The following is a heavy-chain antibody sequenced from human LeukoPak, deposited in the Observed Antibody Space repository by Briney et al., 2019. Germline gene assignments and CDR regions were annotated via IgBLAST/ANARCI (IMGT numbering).Heavy chain of an antibody. CDR2: ISSSSSYI. J-gene: IGHJ4*02. CDR1: GFTFSSYS. V-gene: IGHV3-21*04. CDR3: ARHSSGSYYFDY. Sequence: GGSLRLSCAASGFTFSSYSMNWVRQAPGKGLEWVSSISSSSSYIYYADSVKGRFTISRDNAKNSLYLQMHSLRAEDTAVYYCARHSSGSYYFDYWGQGTLVTVSS. D-gene: IGHD6-19*01.